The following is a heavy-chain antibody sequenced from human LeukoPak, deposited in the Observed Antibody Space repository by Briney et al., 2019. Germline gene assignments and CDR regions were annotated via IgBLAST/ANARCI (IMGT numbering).Heavy chain of an antibody. J-gene: IGHJ6*02. CDR3: AREEVGYCSSTSCYTRSYYYYGMDV. D-gene: IGHD2-2*02. CDR2: ISAYNGNT. CDR1: GYTFTSYG. Sequence: ASVKVSCKASGYTFTSYGISWVRQAPGQGLKWMGWISAYNGNTNYAQKLQGRATMTTDTSTSTAYMELRSLRSDDTAVYYCAREEVGYCSSTSCYTRSYYYYGMDVWGQGTTVTVSS. V-gene: IGHV1-18*01.